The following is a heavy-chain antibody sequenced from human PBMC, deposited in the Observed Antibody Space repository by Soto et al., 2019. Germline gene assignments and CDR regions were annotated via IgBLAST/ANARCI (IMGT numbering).Heavy chain of an antibody. J-gene: IGHJ5*02. CDR1: GGSFCGYY. Sequence: SETLSLTCAVYGGSFCGYYWSWIRQPPGKGLEWIGEINHSGSTNYNPSLKSRVTISVDTSKNQFSLKLSSVTAADTAVYYCARGCRPYYYDSSGYPNWFDPWGQGTLVTVSS. V-gene: IGHV4-34*01. CDR2: INHSGST. D-gene: IGHD3-22*01. CDR3: ARGCRPYYYDSSGYPNWFDP.